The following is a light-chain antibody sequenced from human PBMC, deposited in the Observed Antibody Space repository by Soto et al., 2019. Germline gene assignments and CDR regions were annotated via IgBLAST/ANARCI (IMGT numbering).Light chain of an antibody. J-gene: IGKJ1*01. CDR2: LAS. Sequence: DIQVTQSPSSLSASVGDRVTITCRASQSISSYLNWYQQKPGKAPKLLIYLASTLESEVPSRFSGSGSGTDFAPTISSLQHEDFANYYCQQGFSTTWAFGQGTKGDIK. V-gene: IGKV1-39*01. CDR3: QQGFSTTWA. CDR1: QSISSY.